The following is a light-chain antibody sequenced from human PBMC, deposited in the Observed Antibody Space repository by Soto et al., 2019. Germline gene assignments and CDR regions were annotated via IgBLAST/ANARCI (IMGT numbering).Light chain of an antibody. CDR2: EAA. J-gene: IGKJ1*01. Sequence: DIQMTQSPSTLSAAVGDTVTITCRASKSINKWLAWYQQKPGKAPTLLIYEAAILHNGVPSRFSVSESGTELTLPISSLRPDYFATYYCQQYNEYSAWPFGQGTKVEIK. CDR3: QQYNEYSAWP. CDR1: KSINKW. V-gene: IGKV1-5*03.